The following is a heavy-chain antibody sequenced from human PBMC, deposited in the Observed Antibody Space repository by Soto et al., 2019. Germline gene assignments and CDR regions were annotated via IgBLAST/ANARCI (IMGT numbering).Heavy chain of an antibody. Sequence: SVTLSRTCTVSGGSSRSDYWNWVRQTPGKGLEWIGYISHSGNTNYNPSLKSRVTISVDTSKNQFSLKMTSPTSADTAGYYCATGRGGPFNWFDPWGRGTLVTVPS. J-gene: IGHJ5*02. CDR2: ISHSGNT. CDR3: ATGRGGPFNWFDP. CDR1: GGSSRSDY. V-gene: IGHV4-59*01.